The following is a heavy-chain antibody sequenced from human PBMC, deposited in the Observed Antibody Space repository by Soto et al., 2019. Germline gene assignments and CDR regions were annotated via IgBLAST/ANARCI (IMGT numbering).Heavy chain of an antibody. Sequence: WGSLRLSCAASGFTFSSYGMHWVRQAPGKGLEWVAVISYDGSNKYYADSVKGRFTISRDNSKNTLYLQMNSLRAEDTAVYYCAKNLLRDSSGYPYYFDYWGQGTLVTVSS. J-gene: IGHJ4*02. D-gene: IGHD3-22*01. V-gene: IGHV3-30*18. CDR1: GFTFSSYG. CDR3: AKNLLRDSSGYPYYFDY. CDR2: ISYDGSNK.